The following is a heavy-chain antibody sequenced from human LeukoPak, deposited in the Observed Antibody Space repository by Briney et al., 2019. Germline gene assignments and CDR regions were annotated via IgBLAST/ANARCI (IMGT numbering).Heavy chain of an antibody. V-gene: IGHV3-23*01. CDR3: AKGSTKAYCSGGSCYRSIYYYMDV. Sequence: GGSLRLSCAASGFTVSSNYMSWVRQAPGKGLEWVSAISGSGGSTYYADSVKGRFTISRDNSKNTLYLQMNSLRAEDTAVYYCAKGSTKAYCSGGSCYRSIYYYMDVWGKGTTVTVSS. J-gene: IGHJ6*03. D-gene: IGHD2-15*01. CDR1: GFTVSSNY. CDR2: ISGSGGST.